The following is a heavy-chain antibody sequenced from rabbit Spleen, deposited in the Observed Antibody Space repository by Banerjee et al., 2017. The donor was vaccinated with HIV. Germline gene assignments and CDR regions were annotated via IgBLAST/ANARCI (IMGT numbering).Heavy chain of an antibody. CDR2: IYNGDGST. D-gene: IGHD1-1*01. CDR1: GFDFSSNA. V-gene: IGHV1S47*01. Sequence: QEQLEESGGDLVKPEGSLTLTCKASGFDFSSNAMCWVRQAPGKGPEWIACIYNGDGSTYYASWAKGRFTISKTSSTTVTLQMTSLTAADTATYFCARDTSSSFSSYGMDLWGPGTLVTVS. J-gene: IGHJ6*01. CDR3: ARDTSSSFSSYGMDL.